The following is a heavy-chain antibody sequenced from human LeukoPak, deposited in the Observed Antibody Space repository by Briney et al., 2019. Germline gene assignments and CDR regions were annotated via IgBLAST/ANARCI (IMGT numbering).Heavy chain of an antibody. Sequence: ASVKVSCKASGYTFPSYFMHWVRQAPGQGLEWMGIINPTGGSTTYAQKFQGRVTMTRDTSTSTVYMELSSLRSDDTAVYYCARDSDWFDPWGQGTLVTVSS. V-gene: IGHV1-46*01. CDR3: ARDSDWFDP. J-gene: IGHJ5*02. CDR2: INPTGGST. D-gene: IGHD3-10*01. CDR1: GYTFPSYF.